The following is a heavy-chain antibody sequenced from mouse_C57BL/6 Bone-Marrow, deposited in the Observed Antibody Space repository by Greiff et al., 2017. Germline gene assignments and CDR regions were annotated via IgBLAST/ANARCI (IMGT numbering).Heavy chain of an antibody. CDR1: GYTFTSYW. J-gene: IGHJ1*03. CDR2: IDPSDSYT. Sequence: VKLQQPGAELVRPGPSVKLSCKASGYTFTSYWMHWVKQRPGQGLEWIGVIDPSDSYTNYNQKFKGKATLTVDTYSSTAYMQRSSLTSEDSAVYYCARDYDYDDWYFDVWGTGTTVTVSS. CDR3: ARDYDYDDWYFDV. V-gene: IGHV1-59*01. D-gene: IGHD2-4*01.